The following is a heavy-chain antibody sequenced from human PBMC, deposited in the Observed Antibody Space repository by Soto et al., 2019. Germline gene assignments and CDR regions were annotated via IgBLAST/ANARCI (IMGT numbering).Heavy chain of an antibody. Sequence: QMQLVQSGPEVKKPGTSVKVSCKASGFTFTSSAVQWVRQARGQRLEWIGWIVVGSGNTNYAQKFQERVTINRDMCTSIAYMELSSLRSEDTAVYYCAAWSLAYCGGDCYSDYFDYWGQGTLVTVSS. CDR3: AAWSLAYCGGDCYSDYFDY. J-gene: IGHJ4*02. CDR1: GFTFTSSA. CDR2: IVVGSGNT. D-gene: IGHD2-21*02. V-gene: IGHV1-58*01.